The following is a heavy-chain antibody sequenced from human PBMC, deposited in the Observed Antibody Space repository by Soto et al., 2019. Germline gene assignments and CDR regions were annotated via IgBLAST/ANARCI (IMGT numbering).Heavy chain of an antibody. CDR3: ARDPNWDTPRVYAFDL. V-gene: IGHV1-24*01. Sequence: ASVKVSCKASGYSLSRLSVHWVRQAPGKGLEWMGVFDREVGEAIYAQKFQDRVTMTADTSTDTAYMDLRGLRSDDTGVYYCARDPNWDTPRVYAFDLWGQGTMVTVSS. D-gene: IGHD7-27*01. CDR1: GYSLSRLS. J-gene: IGHJ3*01. CDR2: FDREVGEA.